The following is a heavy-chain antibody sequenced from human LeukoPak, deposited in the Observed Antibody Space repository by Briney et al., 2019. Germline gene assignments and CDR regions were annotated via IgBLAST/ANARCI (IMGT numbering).Heavy chain of an antibody. Sequence: GGSLRLSCTASGFTFSNYWMHWVRQVPGKGLVWVSRINTGGSSTTYADSVKGRFTISRDNAKNTLYLQMNSLRVEDTAVYYCAAITMVRGWVFDYWGQGTLVTVSS. CDR2: INTGGSST. J-gene: IGHJ4*02. CDR3: AAITMVRGWVFDY. CDR1: GFTFSNYW. D-gene: IGHD3-10*01. V-gene: IGHV3-74*01.